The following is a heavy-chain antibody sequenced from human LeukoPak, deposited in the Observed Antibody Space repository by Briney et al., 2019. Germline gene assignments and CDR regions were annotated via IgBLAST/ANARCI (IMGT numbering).Heavy chain of an antibody. CDR2: IKQDGSEK. V-gene: IGHV3-7*01. D-gene: IGHD3-22*01. CDR3: ARDQKSHYYDSSGYPY. CDR1: GFTFSSYW. Sequence: GGSLRLSCAASGFTFSSYWMSWVRQAPGKGLEWVANIKQDGSEKYYVDSVKGRFTISRDNAKNSLYLQMNSLRAEDTAVYYCARDQKSHYYDSSGYPYWGQGTLVTVSS. J-gene: IGHJ4*02.